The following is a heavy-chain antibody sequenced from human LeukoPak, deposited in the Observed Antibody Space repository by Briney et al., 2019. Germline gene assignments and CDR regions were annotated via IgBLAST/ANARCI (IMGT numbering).Heavy chain of an antibody. J-gene: IGHJ6*02. Sequence: SQTLSLTCAISGDTVSSNTAAWNWIRQSPSRGLEWLGRTYYRSKWNTDYAASVQNRITINPDTSTNQFSLQLKSATPEDTAVYYCSRQRSTSTYYFGLDVWGQGTTVTVFS. V-gene: IGHV6-1*01. CDR2: TYYRSKWNT. CDR3: SRQRSTSTYYFGLDV. CDR1: GDTVSSNTAA. D-gene: IGHD6-6*01.